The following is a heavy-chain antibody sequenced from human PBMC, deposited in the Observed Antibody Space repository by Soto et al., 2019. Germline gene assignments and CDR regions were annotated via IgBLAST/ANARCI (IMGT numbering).Heavy chain of an antibody. CDR1: GGSISSGCYH. CDR3: ARDVWPYYFDY. CDR2: IYYSGST. V-gene: IGHV4-31*03. J-gene: IGHJ4*02. Sequence: SETLSLTCTVSGGSISSGCYHWNWIRQHPGKGLEWIGNIYYSGSTYYNPSLKSRVTISIDTSKNQFSLKLSSVTAADTAVYYCARDVWPYYFDYWGQGTLVTVSS. D-gene: IGHD2-21*01.